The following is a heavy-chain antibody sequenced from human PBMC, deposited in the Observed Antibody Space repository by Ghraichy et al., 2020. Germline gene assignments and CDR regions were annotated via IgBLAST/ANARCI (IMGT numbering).Heavy chain of an antibody. CDR3: ARAKLPFTIFGVVIWRRNY. CDR2: ISYDGSNK. V-gene: IGHV3-30*04. J-gene: IGHJ4*02. Sequence: GGSLRLSCAASGFTFSSYAMHWVRQAPGKGLEWVAVISYDGSNKYYADSVKGRFTISRDNSKNTLYLQMNSLRAEDTAVYYCARAKLPFTIFGVVIWRRNYWGQGTLVTVSS. D-gene: IGHD3-3*01. CDR1: GFTFSSYA.